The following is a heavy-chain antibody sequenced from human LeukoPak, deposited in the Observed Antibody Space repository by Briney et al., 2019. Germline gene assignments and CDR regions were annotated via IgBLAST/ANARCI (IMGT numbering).Heavy chain of an antibody. CDR3: AGDIAAAGTGVSEH. D-gene: IGHD6-13*01. V-gene: IGHV4-59*01. J-gene: IGHJ1*01. CDR2: IYYSGST. CDR1: GRSISSYY. Sequence: PSETLSLTCPLSGRSISSYYWSWIRQPPGKGLEWIGYIYYSGSTNYNAHLKRRVTISVDPHKAEQSLKLSSVSAADTAMYYCAGDIAAAGTGVSEHWGQGTLVTVSS.